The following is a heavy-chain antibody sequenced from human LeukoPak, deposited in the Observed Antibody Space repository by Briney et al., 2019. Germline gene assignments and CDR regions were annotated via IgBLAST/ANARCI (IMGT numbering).Heavy chain of an antibody. Sequence: GGSLRLSCVASGFTFSTYAMSWVRQAPGKGLECVATMHGGGGSTYYADPVKGRITISRDNSKDTLYLQMNGLRAEDTAIYYCAKDRVATTVTSLHGFDVWGQGTMVTVAS. CDR2: MHGGGGST. CDR1: GFTFSTYA. D-gene: IGHD4-17*01. CDR3: AKDRVATTVTSLHGFDV. V-gene: IGHV3-23*01. J-gene: IGHJ3*01.